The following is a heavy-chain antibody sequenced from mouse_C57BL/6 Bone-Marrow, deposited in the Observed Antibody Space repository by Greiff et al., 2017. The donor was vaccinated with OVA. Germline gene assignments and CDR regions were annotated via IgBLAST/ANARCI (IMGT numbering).Heavy chain of an antibody. V-gene: IGHV1-64*01. Sequence: QVQLQQPGAELVKPGASVKLSCKASGYTFTSYWMHWVKQRPGQGLEWIGMIPPNSGSTNYNEKFKSKATLTVDKSSSTAYMQLSSLTSEDSAVYYCARGGSSGYDYAMDYWGQGTSVTVSS. CDR2: IPPNSGST. CDR3: ARGGSSGYDYAMDY. D-gene: IGHD3-2*02. J-gene: IGHJ4*01. CDR1: GYTFTSYW.